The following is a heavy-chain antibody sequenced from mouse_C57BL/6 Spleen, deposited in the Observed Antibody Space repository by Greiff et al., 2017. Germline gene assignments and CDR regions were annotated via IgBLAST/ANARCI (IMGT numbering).Heavy chain of an antibody. CDR3: TRTVVDWYFDV. J-gene: IGHJ1*03. Sequence: QVQLKESGAELVRPGASVTLSCKASGYTFTDYEMHWVKQTPVHGLEWIGAIDPETGGTAYNQKFKGKAILTADKSSSTAYMELRSLTSEDSAVYYCTRTVVDWYFDVWGTGTTVTVSS. D-gene: IGHD1-1*01. V-gene: IGHV1-15*01. CDR2: IDPETGGT. CDR1: GYTFTDYE.